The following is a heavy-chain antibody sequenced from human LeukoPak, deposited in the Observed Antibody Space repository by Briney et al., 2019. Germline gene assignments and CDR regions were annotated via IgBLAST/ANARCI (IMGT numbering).Heavy chain of an antibody. CDR2: INHSGST. V-gene: IGHV4-34*01. D-gene: IGHD6-13*01. CDR1: GGPISSYY. J-gene: IGHJ6*03. CDR3: ARLRSSSWYLYYYYMDV. Sequence: SETLSLTCTVSGGPISSYYWSWIRQPPGKGLEWIGEINHSGSTNYNPSLKSRVTISVDTSKNQFSLKLSSVTAADTAVYYCARLRSSSWYLYYYYMDVWGKGTTVTISS.